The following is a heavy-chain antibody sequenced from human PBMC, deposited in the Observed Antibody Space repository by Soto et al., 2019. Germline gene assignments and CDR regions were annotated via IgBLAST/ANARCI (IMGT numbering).Heavy chain of an antibody. V-gene: IGHV1-69*13. D-gene: IGHD3-10*01. J-gene: IGHJ6*02. CDR3: ARDKTNYYGSGSTNYYSFYGMDV. CDR1: GGTFSSYA. Sequence: SVKVSCKASGGTFSSYAISWVRQAPGQGLEWMGGIIPIFGTANYAQKFQGRVTITADESTSTAYMELSSLRSEDTAVYYCARDKTNYYGSGSTNYYSFYGMDVWGQGTTVTGSS. CDR2: IIPIFGTA.